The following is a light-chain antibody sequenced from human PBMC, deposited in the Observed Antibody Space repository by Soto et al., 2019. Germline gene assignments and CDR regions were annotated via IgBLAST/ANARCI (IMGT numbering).Light chain of an antibody. CDR1: SSDVGGYNY. J-gene: IGLJ1*01. Sequence: QSALTQPPSASGSPGQSVTISCTGTSSDVGGYNYVSWYQQHPGKAPKLMIYEVSNRPSGVSNRFSGSKSGNTASLTISGLQAEDEADYFCSSYTSSQAYVFGTETKLTVL. CDR2: EVS. CDR3: SSYTSSQAYV. V-gene: IGLV2-14*01.